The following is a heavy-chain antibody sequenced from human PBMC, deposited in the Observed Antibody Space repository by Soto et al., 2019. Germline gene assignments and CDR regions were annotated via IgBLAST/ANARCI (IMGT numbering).Heavy chain of an antibody. CDR1: GFTFSSYS. CDR3: ARPTNYDSSGYPFDY. CDR2: IGSSSSYI. V-gene: IGHV3-21*01. D-gene: IGHD3-22*01. Sequence: PGGSLRLSCAASGFTFSSYSMNWVRQAPGKGLEWVSSIGSSSSYIYYADSVKGRFTISRDNAKNSLYLQMNSLRAEDTAVYYCARPTNYDSSGYPFDYWGQGTLVTVSS. J-gene: IGHJ4*02.